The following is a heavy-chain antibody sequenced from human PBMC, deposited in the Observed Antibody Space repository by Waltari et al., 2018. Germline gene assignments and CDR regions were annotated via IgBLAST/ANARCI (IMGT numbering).Heavy chain of an antibody. Sequence: KGLEWIGSIYHSGSTYYNPSLKSRVTISVDTSKNQFSLKLSSVTAADTAVYYCARVPLDTAMVRRPYYYYGMDVWGQGTTVTVSS. CDR2: IYHSGST. CDR3: ARVPLDTAMVRRPYYYYGMDV. J-gene: IGHJ6*02. D-gene: IGHD5-18*01. V-gene: IGHV4-38-2*02.